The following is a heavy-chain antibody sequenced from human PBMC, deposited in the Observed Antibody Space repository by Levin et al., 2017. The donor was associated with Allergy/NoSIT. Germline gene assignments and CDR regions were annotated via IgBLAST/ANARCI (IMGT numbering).Heavy chain of an antibody. Sequence: SVKVSCKASGVTFSNFAVIWVRQAPGQGLEWMGGIIPIFGATNYAQNFQGRVTITADESTSTAYMELSGLRHEDTAVYYCARPNISGSGRYIQYYYAVDVWGQGTTVTVSS. CDR3: ARPNISGSGRYIQYYYAVDV. J-gene: IGHJ6*02. V-gene: IGHV1-69*13. CDR1: GVTFSNFA. CDR2: IIPIFGAT. D-gene: IGHD3-10*01.